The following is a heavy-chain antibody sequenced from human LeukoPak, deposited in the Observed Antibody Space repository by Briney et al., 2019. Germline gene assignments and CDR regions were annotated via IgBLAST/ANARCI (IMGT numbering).Heavy chain of an antibody. CDR3: ARGYYDYVWGSYRPDY. CDR2: ISAYNGNT. D-gene: IGHD3-16*02. J-gene: IGHJ4*02. V-gene: IGHV1-18*01. CDR1: GYTFTSYG. Sequence: ASVKVSCKASGYTFTSYGISWVRQAPGQGLEWMGWISAYNGNTNYAQKLQGRATMTTDTSTSTAYMELRSLRSDDTAVYYCARGYYDYVWGSYRPDYWGQGTLVTVSS.